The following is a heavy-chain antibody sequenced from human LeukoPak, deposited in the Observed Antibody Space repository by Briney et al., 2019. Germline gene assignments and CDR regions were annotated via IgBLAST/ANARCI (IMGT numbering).Heavy chain of an antibody. V-gene: IGHV4-30-4*01. CDR1: GGSISSGGYY. D-gene: IGHD3-10*02. J-gene: IGHJ3*02. CDR3: ARAVDVREVHVPAFDI. Sequence: KPSQTLSLTCTVSGGSISSGGYYWSWIRQPPGKGLEWIGYIYYSGSTYYNPSLKSRVTISVDTSKNQFSLKLSSVTAADTAVYYCARAVDVREVHVPAFDIWGQGTMVTVSS. CDR2: IYYSGST.